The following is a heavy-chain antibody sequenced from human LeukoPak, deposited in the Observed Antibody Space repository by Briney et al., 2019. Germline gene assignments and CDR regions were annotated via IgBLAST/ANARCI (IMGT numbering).Heavy chain of an antibody. D-gene: IGHD3-10*01. V-gene: IGHV4-4*07. Sequence: SETLSLTCTVSGGSISSYFWSWIRQPAGKGLEWIGRIYTSGSTNYNPSLMSRVTMSVGTSKNQFSLKLTSVTAADSAVYYCASSAYYYYGMDVWGQGTTVTISS. J-gene: IGHJ6*02. CDR3: ASSAYYYYGMDV. CDR1: GGSISSYF. CDR2: IYTSGST.